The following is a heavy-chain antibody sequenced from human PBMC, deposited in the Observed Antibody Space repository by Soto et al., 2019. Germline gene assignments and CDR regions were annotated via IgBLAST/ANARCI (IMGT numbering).Heavy chain of an antibody. Sequence: SETLSLTCTVSGGSISSGGYYWSWIRQHPGKGLEWIGYIYYSGSTYYNPSLKSRVTISVDTSKNQFSLKLSSVTAADTAVYYCARMSSGYYRRFDYWGQGTRVTVSS. V-gene: IGHV4-31*03. CDR1: GGSISSGGYY. D-gene: IGHD3-22*01. CDR2: IYYSGST. J-gene: IGHJ4*02. CDR3: ARMSSGYYRRFDY.